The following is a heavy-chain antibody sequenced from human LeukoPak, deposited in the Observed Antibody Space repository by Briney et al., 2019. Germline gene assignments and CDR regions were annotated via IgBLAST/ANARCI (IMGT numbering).Heavy chain of an antibody. J-gene: IGHJ6*02. Sequence: PGRSLRLSCAASGFTFSSYAMHWVRQAPGKGLEWVAVISYDGSNKYYADSVKGRFTISRDNSKNMLYLQMNSLRAEDTAVYYCARDGNWYYYYGMGVWGQGTTVTVSS. CDR1: GFTFSSYA. V-gene: IGHV3-30*04. CDR2: ISYDGSNK. D-gene: IGHD4-23*01. CDR3: ARDGNWYYYYGMGV.